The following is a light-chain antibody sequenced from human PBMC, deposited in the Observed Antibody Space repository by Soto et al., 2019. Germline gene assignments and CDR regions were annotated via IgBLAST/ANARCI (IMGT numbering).Light chain of an antibody. CDR2: GAS. CDR3: QRYGSSIT. CDR1: QSVSSIY. Sequence: EIVSTQSPGTLSLSPGERASLSCRASQSVSSIYLAWYQQKPGQGPRTVIYGASIRGTGIPDRFSGSGSGTDFTLSISRLEPEDSAVYYCQRYGSSITFGGGTKVDI. J-gene: IGKJ4*01. V-gene: IGKV3-20*01.